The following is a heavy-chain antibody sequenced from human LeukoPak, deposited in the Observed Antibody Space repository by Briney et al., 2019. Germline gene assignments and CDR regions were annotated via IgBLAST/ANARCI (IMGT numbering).Heavy chain of an antibody. V-gene: IGHV4-4*02. CDR3: ASSGFLEWFPDY. J-gene: IGHJ4*02. D-gene: IGHD3-3*01. CDR2: IYHSGST. Sequence: SGTLSLTCAVSGGSISSTNWWSWVRQPPGKGLEWIGEIYHSGSTNFNPSLKSRVTISVDKSKNQFSLKLSSVTAADTAVYYCASSGFLEWFPDYWGQGTLVTVSS. CDR1: GGSISSTNW.